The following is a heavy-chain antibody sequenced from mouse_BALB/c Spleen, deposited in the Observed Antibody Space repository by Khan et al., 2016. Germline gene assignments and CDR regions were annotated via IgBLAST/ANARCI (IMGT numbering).Heavy chain of an antibody. CDR1: GYAFTSYW. V-gene: IGHV1-69*02. CDR3: ARSPAVAAGDAVDY. CDR2: IDPSDSYT. J-gene: IGHJ4*01. Sequence: QVQLKQSGTELVKPGASVKLSCKAAGYAFTSYWMHWVRQRPGYGLEWIGKIDPSDSYTNYNQKFMGRATLTVEKSSTTAYMQFSSLTFEDSAVYYCARSPAVAAGDAVDYWGQGTSVTVSS. D-gene: IGHD1-1*01.